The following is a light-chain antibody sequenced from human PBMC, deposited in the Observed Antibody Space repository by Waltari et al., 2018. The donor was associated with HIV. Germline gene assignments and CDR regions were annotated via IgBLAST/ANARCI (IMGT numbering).Light chain of an antibody. CDR1: TPNIGDNY. CDR3: GTWDASLSAVV. CDR2: GKV. Sequence: QSVLTQPPSVSAAPGQKVTISCSGSTPNIGDNYVYWYQQLPETAPKLLIYGKVKRPSGIPDRFSGSKSGTSATLGITGLQTGDDANYDCGTWDASLSAVVFGGGTKLTVL. J-gene: IGLJ2*01. V-gene: IGLV1-51*01.